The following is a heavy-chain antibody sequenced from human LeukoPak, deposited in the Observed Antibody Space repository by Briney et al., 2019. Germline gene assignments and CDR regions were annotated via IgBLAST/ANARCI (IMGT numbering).Heavy chain of an antibody. CDR3: ARGYRAAADY. J-gene: IGHJ4*02. D-gene: IGHD6-13*01. V-gene: IGHV3-20*01. CDR2: INWNGGST. Sequence: GGSLRLSCAASGFTFDDYGMSWVRQAPGKGLEWVSGINWNGGSTGYADSVKGQFTISRDNAKNSLYLQMNSLRAEDTALYHCARGYRAAADYWGQGTLVTVSS. CDR1: GFTFDDYG.